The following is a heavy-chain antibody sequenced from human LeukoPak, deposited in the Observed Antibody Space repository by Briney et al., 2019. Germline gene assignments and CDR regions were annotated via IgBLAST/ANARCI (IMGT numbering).Heavy chain of an antibody. Sequence: GGSLRLSCAASGFTFSSYWMHWVRQAPGKGLVWVSRINSDVSSTSYANSVKGRFTSSRDNDKNTLYLQMNSLRAEDTAVYYCARASSGWSPFDYWGQGTLVTVSS. CDR2: INSDVSST. CDR3: ARASSGWSPFDY. V-gene: IGHV3-74*01. J-gene: IGHJ4*02. CDR1: GFTFSSYW. D-gene: IGHD6-19*01.